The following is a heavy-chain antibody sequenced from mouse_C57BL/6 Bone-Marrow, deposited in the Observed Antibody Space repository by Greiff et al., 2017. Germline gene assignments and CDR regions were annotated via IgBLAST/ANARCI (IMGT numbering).Heavy chain of an antibody. CDR1: GYTFTSYW. V-gene: IGHV1-64*01. D-gene: IGHD1-1*01. CDR2: IHPNSGST. Sequence: QVQLQQPGAELVKPGASVKLSCKASGYTFTSYWMHWVKQRPGQGLEWIGMIHPNSGSTNYNEKFKSKATLTVDKSSSTAYMQLSSLTSEDSAVXYCYYGSSYSAMDYWGQGTSVTVSS. J-gene: IGHJ4*01. CDR3: YYGSSYSAMDY.